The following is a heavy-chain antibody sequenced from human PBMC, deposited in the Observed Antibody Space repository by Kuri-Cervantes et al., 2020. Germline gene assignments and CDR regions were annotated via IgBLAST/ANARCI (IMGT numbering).Heavy chain of an antibody. CDR3: ARSEGGYYAGVDY. CDR2: IIPIFGTA. J-gene: IGHJ4*02. CDR1: GGTFSSYA. Sequence: SVKVSCKASGGTFSSYAISWVRQAPGQGLEWMGGIIPIFGTANYAQKFQGRVTITADESTSTAYMELGSLRSEDTAVYYCARSEGGYYAGVDYWGQGTLVTVSS. D-gene: IGHD3-22*01. V-gene: IGHV1-69*13.